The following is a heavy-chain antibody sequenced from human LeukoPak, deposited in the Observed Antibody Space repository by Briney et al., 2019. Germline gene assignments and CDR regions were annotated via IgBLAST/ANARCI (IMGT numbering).Heavy chain of an antibody. Sequence: GASVKVSYKASGYTFTSYGISWVRQAPGQGLEWMGWISAYNGNTNYAQKLQGRVTMTTDTSTSTAYMELRSLRSDDTAVYYCARDRYYDSSGYSGYWGQGTLVTVSS. CDR1: GYTFTSYG. CDR3: ARDRYYDSSGYSGY. D-gene: IGHD3-22*01. CDR2: ISAYNGNT. J-gene: IGHJ4*02. V-gene: IGHV1-18*01.